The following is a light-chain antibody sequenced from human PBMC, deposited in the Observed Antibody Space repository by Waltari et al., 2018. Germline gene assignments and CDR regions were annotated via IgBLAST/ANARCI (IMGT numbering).Light chain of an antibody. J-gene: IGLJ2*01. CDR1: SSDVGNYNL. V-gene: IGLV2-23*01. CDR2: EGS. CDR3: CSYAAYCPVL. Sequence: QSALTQPASVSGSPGQSITISCTGTSSDVGNYNLVSWYQQHPGKAPQLIIWEGSKRPLGVFSRYSGSKYGNTASLTISGLQAEDEAGYYCCSYAAYCPVLFGGGTKVTVL.